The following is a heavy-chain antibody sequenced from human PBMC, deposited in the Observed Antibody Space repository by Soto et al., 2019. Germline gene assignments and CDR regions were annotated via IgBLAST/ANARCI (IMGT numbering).Heavy chain of an antibody. V-gene: IGHV3-30-3*01. CDR3: ARGQGYSSSSYYYYGMDV. CDR2: ISYDGSNK. Sequence: GGSLRLSCAASGFTFSSYAMHWVRQAPGKGLEWVAVISYDGSNKYYADSVKGRFTISRDNSKNTLYLQMNSLRAEDTAVYYCARGQGYSSSSYYYYGMDVWGQGTTVTVSS. CDR1: GFTFSSYA. J-gene: IGHJ6*02. D-gene: IGHD6-6*01.